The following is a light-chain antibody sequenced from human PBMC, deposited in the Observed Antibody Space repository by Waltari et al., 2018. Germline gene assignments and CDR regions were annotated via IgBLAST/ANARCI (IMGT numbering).Light chain of an antibody. Sequence: SYELTQPPSVSVSPGQTANITCSGDKLGNRYACWYQQRPGQSPVLVIYQDSKRPSGIPERFSGSNSGNTATLTISGTQAMDEADYYCQAWDINTGVFGGGTKLTVL. V-gene: IGLV3-1*01. CDR2: QDS. CDR1: KLGNRY. CDR3: QAWDINTGV. J-gene: IGLJ3*02.